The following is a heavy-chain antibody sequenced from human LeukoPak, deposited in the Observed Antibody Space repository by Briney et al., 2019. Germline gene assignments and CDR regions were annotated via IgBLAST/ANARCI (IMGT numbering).Heavy chain of an antibody. D-gene: IGHD1-26*01. Sequence: GESLKISCKGSGYSFTSNWIGWVRQMPGKGLEWMGIIHPGDSDTRYNPSFQGQVTISADKSISTAYLQWSGLKASDTAMYYCAHGLGTTAFDYWGQGTLVTVSS. CDR3: AHGLGTTAFDY. V-gene: IGHV5-51*01. CDR2: IHPGDSDT. J-gene: IGHJ4*02. CDR1: GYSFTSNW.